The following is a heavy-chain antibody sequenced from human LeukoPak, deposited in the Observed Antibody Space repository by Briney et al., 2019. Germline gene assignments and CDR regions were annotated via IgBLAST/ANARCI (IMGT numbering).Heavy chain of an antibody. V-gene: IGHV3-33*06. CDR3: AKDPRYSSTWYYFDY. CDR1: GFTFSSYG. CDR2: IWYDGSNK. Sequence: GGSLRLSCAASGFTFSSYGMHWVRQAPGKGLEWVAVIWYDGSNKYYADSVKGRFTISRDNSKNTLYLQMNSLRAEDTAVYYCAKDPRYSSTWYYFDYWGQGTLVTVSS. J-gene: IGHJ4*02. D-gene: IGHD6-13*01.